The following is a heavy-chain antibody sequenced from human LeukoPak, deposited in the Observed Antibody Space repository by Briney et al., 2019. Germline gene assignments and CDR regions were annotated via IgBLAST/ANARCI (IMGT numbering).Heavy chain of an antibody. V-gene: IGHV4-39*01. CDR1: GVSISSSSYY. CDR3: ATSYDYKVAPFDL. J-gene: IGHJ4*02. CDR2: IYYSGTT. Sequence: SETLSLTCTVSGVSISSSSYYWGWVRQPPGKGLEWIGSIYYSGTTYYNPSLKSRVTISVDTSKNQFSLKLRSVTATDTAVYYCATSYDYKVAPFDLWGQGTLVTVSS. D-gene: IGHD5-12*01.